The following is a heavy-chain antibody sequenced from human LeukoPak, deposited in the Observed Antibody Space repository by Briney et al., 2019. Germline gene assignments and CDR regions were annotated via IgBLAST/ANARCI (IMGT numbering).Heavy chain of an antibody. CDR1: GGTFSSYA. Sequence: SVKVSCKASGGTFSSYAISWVRQAPGQGLKWMGRIIPIFGTANYAQKFQGRVTITTDESTSTAYMELSSLRSEDTAVYYCARGEGTLPWPHFDYWGQGTLVTVSS. CDR3: ARGEGTLPWPHFDY. V-gene: IGHV1-69*05. CDR2: IIPIFGTA. J-gene: IGHJ4*02. D-gene: IGHD3-16*01.